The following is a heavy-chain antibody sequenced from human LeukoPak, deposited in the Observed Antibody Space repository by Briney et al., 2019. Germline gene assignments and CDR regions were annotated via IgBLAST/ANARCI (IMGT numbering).Heavy chain of an antibody. D-gene: IGHD3-10*01. CDR2: IYHGGST. V-gene: IGHV4-4*02. J-gene: IGHJ4*02. CDR1: GGSISSSNW. CDR3: AKGEDHDSGTVHLAS. Sequence: SETLSLTCAVSGGSISSSNWWSWVRRPPGKGLEWIGEIYHGGSTNYNPSLKSRVAMSVDRSRNQFSLQLSSVTAADTAVYYCAKGEDHDSGTVHLASWGQGTLVTVSS.